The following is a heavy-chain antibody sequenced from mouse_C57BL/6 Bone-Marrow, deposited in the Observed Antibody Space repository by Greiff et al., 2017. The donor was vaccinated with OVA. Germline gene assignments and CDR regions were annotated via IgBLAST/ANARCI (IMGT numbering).Heavy chain of an antibody. D-gene: IGHD1-1*01. Sequence: EVQRVESEGGLVQPGSSMKLSCTASGFTFSDYYMAWVRQVPEKGLEWVANINSDGSSTYYLDSLKSRFIISRDNAKNNLYLQMSSLKSEDTATYYCARDFDYYGSSGYFDVWGTGTTVTVSS. CDR2: INSDGSST. J-gene: IGHJ1*03. CDR3: ARDFDYYGSSGYFDV. V-gene: IGHV5-16*01. CDR1: GFTFSDYY.